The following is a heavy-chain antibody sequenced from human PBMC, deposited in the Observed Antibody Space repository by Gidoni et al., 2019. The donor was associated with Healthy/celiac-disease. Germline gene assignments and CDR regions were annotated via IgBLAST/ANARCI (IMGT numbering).Heavy chain of an antibody. D-gene: IGHD6-19*01. CDR2: INHSGST. CDR3: ARVEGSGWHIDY. Sequence: QVQLQQWGAGLLKPSETLSLTCAVYGGSFSGYYWSWIRQPPGKGLEWIGEINHSGSTNYNPSLKSRVTISVDTSKNQFSLKLSSVTAADTAVYYCARVEGSGWHIDYWGQGTLVTVSS. J-gene: IGHJ4*02. V-gene: IGHV4-34*01. CDR1: GGSFSGYY.